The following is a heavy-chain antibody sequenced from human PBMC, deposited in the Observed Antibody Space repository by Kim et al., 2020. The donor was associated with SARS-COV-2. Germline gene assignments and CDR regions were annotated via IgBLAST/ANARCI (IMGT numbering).Heavy chain of an antibody. CDR1: GFTFSSYA. CDR3: AKSSAAYTSPAFLVVGSWFGP. CDR2: ISCSGGST. J-gene: IGHJ5*02. Sequence: GGSLRLSCAASGFTFSSYAMRWVRQAPGKGLEWVSAISCSGGSTYYADSVKGRFTISRDNSKNTLYLQMNSLRAEDTAVYYCAKSSAAYTSPAFLVVGSWFGPWGQGTLVTVSS. V-gene: IGHV3-23*01. D-gene: IGHD2-21*01.